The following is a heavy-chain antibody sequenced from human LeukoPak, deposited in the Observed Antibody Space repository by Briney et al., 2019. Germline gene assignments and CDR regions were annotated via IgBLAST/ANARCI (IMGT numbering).Heavy chain of an antibody. CDR2: ISPSSNII. CDR1: GFTFNVYT. Sequence: GGSLRLSCAASGFTFNVYTMNWVRQTPGKGLEWVSSISPSSNIIHYRDSVRGRFTISRDNSKNTLYLQMNSLRAEDTAVYYCAKARVLLWFGEPDYWGQGTLVTVSS. CDR3: AKARVLLWFGEPDY. J-gene: IGHJ4*02. D-gene: IGHD3-10*01. V-gene: IGHV3-21*04.